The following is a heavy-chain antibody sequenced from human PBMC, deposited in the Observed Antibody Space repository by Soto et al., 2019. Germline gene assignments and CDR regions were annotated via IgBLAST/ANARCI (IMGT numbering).Heavy chain of an antibody. CDR3: AKDRKGYYYDSSGYYHLGY. V-gene: IGHV3-23*01. CDR2: ISGSGGST. CDR1: GFTFSSYA. J-gene: IGHJ4*02. D-gene: IGHD3-22*01. Sequence: GGSLRLSCAASGFTFSSYAMSWVRQAPGKGLEWVSAISGSGGSTYYADSVKGRFTISRDNSKNTLYLQMNSLRAEDTAVYYCAKDRKGYYYDSSGYYHLGYWGQGTLVTVSS.